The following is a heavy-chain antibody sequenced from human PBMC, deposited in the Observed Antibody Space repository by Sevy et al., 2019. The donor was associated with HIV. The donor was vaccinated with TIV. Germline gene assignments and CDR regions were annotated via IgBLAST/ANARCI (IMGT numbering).Heavy chain of an antibody. D-gene: IGHD6-13*01. J-gene: IGHJ6*03. V-gene: IGHV3-21*01. CDR3: ARESQQLGRYYYYYYYMDV. CDR1: GFTFSSYS. CDR2: ISSSSSYI. Sequence: GGSLRLSCAASGFTFSSYSMNWVRQAPGKGLEWVSSISSSSSYIYYADSVKGRFTISGDNAKNSLYLQMNSLRAEETAVYYCARESQQLGRYYYYYYYMDVWGKGTTVTVSS.